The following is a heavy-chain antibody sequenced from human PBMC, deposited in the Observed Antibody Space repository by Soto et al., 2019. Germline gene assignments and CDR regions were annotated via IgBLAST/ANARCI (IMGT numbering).Heavy chain of an antibody. V-gene: IGHV3-74*01. CDR3: PSRPYYYHISGYY. J-gene: IGHJ4*02. CDR1: GFTFSNFW. CDR2: INNDGSST. D-gene: IGHD3-22*01. Sequence: EVQLVESGGGLVQPGGSLRISCAASGFTFSNFWMYWVRQAPGKGLVWVSGINNDGSSTSYADSVKGRFTISRDNAKNTLYLQMNRLRGEDTAVYYCPSRPYYYHISGYYWGQGTLVTVSS.